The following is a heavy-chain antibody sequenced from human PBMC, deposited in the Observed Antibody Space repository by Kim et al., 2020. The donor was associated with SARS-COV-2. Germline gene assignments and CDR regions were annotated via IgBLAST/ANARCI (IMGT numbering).Heavy chain of an antibody. V-gene: IGHV3-21*01. Sequence: GGSLRLSCAASGFTFSSYSMNWVRQAPGKGLEWVSSISSSSSYIYYADSVKGRFTISRDNAKNSLYLQMNSLRAEDTAVYYCASTMLAGTSGWYGMDVWGQGTTVTVSS. CDR2: ISSSSSYI. CDR1: GFTFSSYS. J-gene: IGHJ6*02. D-gene: IGHD1-1*01. CDR3: ASTMLAGTSGWYGMDV.